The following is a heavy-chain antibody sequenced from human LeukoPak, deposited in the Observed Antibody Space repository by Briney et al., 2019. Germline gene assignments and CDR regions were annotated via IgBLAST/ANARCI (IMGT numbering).Heavy chain of an antibody. CDR3: ARVGSSGYYQWVDY. V-gene: IGHV4-59*01. CDR2: IYSSGSS. D-gene: IGHD3-22*01. Sequence: SETLSLTCTVSGGSISYYYWSWIRQPPGKGLEWIGYIYSSGSSNYNPSLTSRVTISVDTSKNQFSPNLSSVTAADTAVYYCARVGSSGYYQWVDYWGQGTLVTVSS. J-gene: IGHJ4*02. CDR1: GGSISYYY.